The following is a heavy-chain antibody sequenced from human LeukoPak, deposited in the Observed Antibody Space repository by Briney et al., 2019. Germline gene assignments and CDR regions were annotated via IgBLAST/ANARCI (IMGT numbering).Heavy chain of an antibody. D-gene: IGHD1-1*01. CDR2: ISYSSETI. J-gene: IGHJ3*01. Sequence: GRSLRLSCAASGFTFDEYAMQWVRQAPGRGLEWVSGISYSSETIGYVDSVKGRFTLSRDNAKNSLYLQMNSLRAEDTALYYCAKDRGGSSQLGDAFDVWGQGTMVSVSS. CDR1: GFTFDEYA. CDR3: AKDRGGSSQLGDAFDV. V-gene: IGHV3-9*01.